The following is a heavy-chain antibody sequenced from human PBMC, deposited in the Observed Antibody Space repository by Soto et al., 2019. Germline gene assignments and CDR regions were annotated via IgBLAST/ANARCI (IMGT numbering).Heavy chain of an antibody. Sequence: PXATLSLPCTVSGGSISSSSYYWGWIRQPPGKGLEWIGSIYYSGSTYYNPSLKSRVTISVDTSKNQFSLKLSSVTAADTAVYYCARLHRKIKATNRGYYYYGMDVCGQRTTVTVSS. CDR1: GGSISSSSYY. J-gene: IGHJ6*02. CDR3: ARLHRKIKATNRGYYYYGMDV. CDR2: IYYSGST. D-gene: IGHD2-8*01. V-gene: IGHV4-39*01.